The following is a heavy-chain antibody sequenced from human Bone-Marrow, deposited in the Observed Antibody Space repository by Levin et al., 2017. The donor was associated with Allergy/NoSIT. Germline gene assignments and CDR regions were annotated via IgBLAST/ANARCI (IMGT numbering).Heavy chain of an antibody. J-gene: IGHJ4*02. V-gene: IGHV3-21*06. Sequence: PGGSLRLSCTGSGFTFGNYAINWVRHAPGKGLEWVSSISGDSRSIPYADSVKGRFIISRDNAKNSVYLQMSSLTAEDTAVYYCARDTTGWARDCWGQGTLVTVSS. CDR3: ARDTTGWARDC. CDR1: GFTFGNYA. D-gene: IGHD2/OR15-2a*01. CDR2: ISGDSRSI.